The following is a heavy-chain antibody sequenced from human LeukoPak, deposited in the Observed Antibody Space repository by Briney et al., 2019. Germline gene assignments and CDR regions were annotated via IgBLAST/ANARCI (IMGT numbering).Heavy chain of an antibody. CDR2: IYYSEST. D-gene: IGHD5-24*01. J-gene: IGHJ4*02. V-gene: IGHV4-39*01. Sequence: SETLSLTCTVSGGSISSSRYYWGWIRHPPGKGLEWIGNIYYSESTYYNPSLKSRVTISVDTSKNQFSLKLSSVTAADAAVYYCAKQRRDGYNYFDYWGQGTLVTVSS. CDR1: GGSISSSRYY. CDR3: AKQRRDGYNYFDY.